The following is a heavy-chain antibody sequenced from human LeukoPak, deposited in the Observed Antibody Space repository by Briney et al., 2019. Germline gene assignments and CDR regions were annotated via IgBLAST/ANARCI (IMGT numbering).Heavy chain of an antibody. CDR2: IKFDGSST. Sequence: GGSLRLSCAASGFTFSNDWMHWVRQAPGKGLVWVSRIKFDGSSTNYADFVKGRFTISRDNARNTVYQQMNSLGAEDTAVYYCARGVRGGYYLDYWGQGSLVTVSS. CDR1: GFTFSNDW. V-gene: IGHV3-74*01. D-gene: IGHD3-16*01. CDR3: ARGVRGGYYLDY. J-gene: IGHJ4*02.